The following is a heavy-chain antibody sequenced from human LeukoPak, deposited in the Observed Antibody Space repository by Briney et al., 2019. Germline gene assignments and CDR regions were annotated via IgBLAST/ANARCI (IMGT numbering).Heavy chain of an antibody. Sequence: ASVKVSCKVSGYTLTELSMHWVRQAPGKGLEWMGGFDPEDGETIYAQKFQGRVTMTEDTSTDTAYMELSSLRSEDTAVYYCATVAPYCSSTSCSPRSDYYYYYMDVWGKGTTVTVSS. V-gene: IGHV1-24*01. CDR2: FDPEDGET. CDR3: ATVAPYCSSTSCSPRSDYYYYYMDV. J-gene: IGHJ6*03. CDR1: GYTLTELS. D-gene: IGHD2-2*01.